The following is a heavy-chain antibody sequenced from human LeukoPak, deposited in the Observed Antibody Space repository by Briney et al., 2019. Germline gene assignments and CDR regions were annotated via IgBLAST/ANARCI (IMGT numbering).Heavy chain of an antibody. CDR1: VFTVSSYP. V-gene: IGHV3-23*01. CDR2: ISGSADRT. CDR3: AQESPYGSGSRNYYFHY. D-gene: IGHD3-10*01. J-gene: IGHJ4*02. Sequence: GGSLSLSCAASVFTVSSYPMSWLPQAPGKGLEWFSAISGSADRTYYADSVNGRFTISRDNSKNTLYLQMNSLRPEDTAIYHCAQESPYGSGSRNYYFHYWGQGTLVTVSS.